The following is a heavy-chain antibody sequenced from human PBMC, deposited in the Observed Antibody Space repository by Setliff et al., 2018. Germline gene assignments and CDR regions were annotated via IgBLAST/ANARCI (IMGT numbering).Heavy chain of an antibody. V-gene: IGHV4-61*02. J-gene: IGHJ2*01. CDR3: ASGRRDSYNFADWYFDL. CDR2: IYTSGSP. D-gene: IGHD1-1*01. Sequence: SETLSLTCTLSGGSISSGNHFWSWIRQPAGKGLEWIGRIYTSGSPKYIPSLKSRVTMSVDASKNQFSLRLDSVTAADTAVYYCASGRRDSYNFADWYFDLWGPGTLVTVS. CDR1: GGSISSGNHF.